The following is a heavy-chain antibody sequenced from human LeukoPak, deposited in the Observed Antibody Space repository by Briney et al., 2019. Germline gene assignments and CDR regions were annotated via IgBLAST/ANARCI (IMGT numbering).Heavy chain of an antibody. V-gene: IGHV3-21*01. CDR3: ASTNGYSYGRLYRGNFDY. Sequence: GGSLRLSCAASGFTFSSYSMNWVRQAPGKGLEWVSSISSSSSYIYYADSVKGRFTISRDNAKNSLYLQMNSLRAEDTAVYYCASTNGYSYGRLYRGNFDYWGQGTLVTVSS. J-gene: IGHJ4*02. CDR2: ISSSSSYI. D-gene: IGHD5-18*01. CDR1: GFTFSSYS.